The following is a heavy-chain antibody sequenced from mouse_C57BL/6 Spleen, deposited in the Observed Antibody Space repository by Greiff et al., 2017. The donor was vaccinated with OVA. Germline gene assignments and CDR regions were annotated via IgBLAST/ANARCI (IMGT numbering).Heavy chain of an antibody. CDR1: GFTFSDYY. D-gene: IGHD2-4*01. Sequence: EVQVVESGGGLVQPGGSLKLSCAASGFTFSDYYMYWVRQTPEKRLEWVAYISNGGGSTYYPDTVKGRFTISRDNAKNTLYLQMSRLKSEDTAMYYCARHDYDYDGYWYFDVWGTGTTVTVSS. V-gene: IGHV5-12*01. CDR2: ISNGGGST. CDR3: ARHDYDYDGYWYFDV. J-gene: IGHJ1*03.